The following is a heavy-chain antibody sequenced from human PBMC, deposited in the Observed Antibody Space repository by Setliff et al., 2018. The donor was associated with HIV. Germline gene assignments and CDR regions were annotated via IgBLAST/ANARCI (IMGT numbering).Heavy chain of an antibody. D-gene: IGHD5-12*01. CDR3: ARDRVPKRGYTYREPDFDS. J-gene: IGHJ5*01. CDR2: INTGNGNT. CDR1: GYSFASHS. Sequence: GASVKVSCKASGYSFASHSLHWVRQAPGQGLEWMGWINTGNGNTKYSHKFQDRVTITRDTSANTGYMELSGLRSEDTAVYYCARDRVPKRGYTYREPDFDSWGQGTLVTVSS. V-gene: IGHV1-3*04.